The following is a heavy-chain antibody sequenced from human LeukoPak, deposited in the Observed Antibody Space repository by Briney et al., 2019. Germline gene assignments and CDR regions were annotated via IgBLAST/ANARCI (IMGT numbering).Heavy chain of an antibody. D-gene: IGHD3-22*01. V-gene: IGHV3-30*04. J-gene: IGHJ4*02. CDR3: ARSSGYYYYFDY. Sequence: GRYLRLSCAASGFTFSSYAMHWVRQAPGKGLEWVAVISYDGSNKYYADSVKGRFTISRDNSKNTLYLQMNSLRAEDTAVYYCARSSGYYYYFDYWGQGTLVTVSS. CDR1: GFTFSSYA. CDR2: ISYDGSNK.